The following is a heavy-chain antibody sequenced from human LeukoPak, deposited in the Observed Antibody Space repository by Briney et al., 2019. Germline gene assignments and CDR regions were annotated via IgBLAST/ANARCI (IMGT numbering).Heavy chain of an antibody. D-gene: IGHD3-22*01. V-gene: IGHV3-23*05. CDR2: IYGSNNNT. CDR3: AKDPLYYYDSSGYS. CDR1: GFTFSSFA. Sequence: GGSLRLSCAASGFTFSSFAMGWVRLAPGKGLQWISCIYGSNNNTYYTDSVTGRFTISRDNSKTTLFLQMNSLRAEDTAVYYCAKDPLYYYDSSGYSWGQGTLVTVSS. J-gene: IGHJ4*02.